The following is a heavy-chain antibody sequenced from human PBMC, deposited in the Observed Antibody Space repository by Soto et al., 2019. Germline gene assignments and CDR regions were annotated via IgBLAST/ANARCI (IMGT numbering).Heavy chain of an antibody. CDR1: GFTFSSYG. CDR3: AKALGRSGSYFDY. D-gene: IGHD1-26*01. Sequence: QVLLVESGGGVVQPGRSLRLSCAASGFTFSSYGMHWVRQAPGKGLEWVAVISYDGSNKYYADSVKGRFTISRDNSKNTLYLQMNNLRAEDTAVYYCAKALGRSGSYFDYWGQGTLVTVSS. CDR2: ISYDGSNK. V-gene: IGHV3-30*18. J-gene: IGHJ4*02.